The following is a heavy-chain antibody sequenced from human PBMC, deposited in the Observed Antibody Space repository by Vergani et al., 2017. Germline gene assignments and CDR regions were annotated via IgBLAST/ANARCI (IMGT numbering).Heavy chain of an antibody. CDR3: ARDGEYYYDSSGSDY. D-gene: IGHD3-22*01. J-gene: IGHJ4*02. Sequence: EVQLVESGGGLVQPGGSLRLSCAASGFTFSSYWMSWVRQAPGKGLEWVANIKQDGSEEYYVDSVKGRFTISRDNAKNSLYLQMNSLRAEDTAVYYCARDGEYYYDSSGSDYWGQGTLVTVSS. CDR1: GFTFSSYW. CDR2: IKQDGSEE. V-gene: IGHV3-7*01.